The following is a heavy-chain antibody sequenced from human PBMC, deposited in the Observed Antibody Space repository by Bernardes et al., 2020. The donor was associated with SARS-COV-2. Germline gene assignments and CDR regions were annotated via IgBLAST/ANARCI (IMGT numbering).Heavy chain of an antibody. J-gene: IGHJ4*02. Sequence: GGSLSLSCAASGFTFSNAWMNWVRQAPGKGLEWVGHIKRKTDGGTTDYAAPVKGRSTISGDDSNNTMYLQMKSMKTEDTAVYYCTTGAEIYYDSSGFSYYFDFWGQGTLVTVSS. V-gene: IGHV3-15*07. D-gene: IGHD3-22*01. CDR2: IKRKTDGGTT. CDR1: GFTFSNAW. CDR3: TTGAEIYYDSSGFSYYFDF.